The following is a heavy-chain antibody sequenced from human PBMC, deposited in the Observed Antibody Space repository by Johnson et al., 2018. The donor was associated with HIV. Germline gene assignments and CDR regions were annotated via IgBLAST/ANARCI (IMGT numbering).Heavy chain of an antibody. V-gene: IGHV3-30-3*01. D-gene: IGHD2-21*02. Sequence: QVQLVESGGGVVQPGTSLRLSCAASGFTFSYYAIFWVRQAPSKGLEWVAVISYHGSDKIYADSVKGRFTVSRDNSKNTLDLQMSSLRPDDTAMYYCARVTAYNSFDIWGQGTMVTVSS. J-gene: IGHJ3*02. CDR2: ISYHGSDK. CDR3: ARVTAYNSFDI. CDR1: GFTFSYYA.